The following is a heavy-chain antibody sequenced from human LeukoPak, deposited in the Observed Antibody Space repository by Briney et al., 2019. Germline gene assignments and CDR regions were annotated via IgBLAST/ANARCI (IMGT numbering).Heavy chain of an antibody. CDR3: ARGIAVAGGLDY. J-gene: IGHJ4*02. CDR1: GFTFSSYS. CDR2: ISSSSSYI. V-gene: IGHV3-21*01. D-gene: IGHD6-19*01. Sequence: PGGSLRLSCAASGFTFSSYSMNWVRQAPGKGLEWVSSISSSSSYIYYADSVKGRFTISRDNAKNSLYLQMNSLRAEDTAVYYCARGIAVAGGLDYWGQGTLVTVSS.